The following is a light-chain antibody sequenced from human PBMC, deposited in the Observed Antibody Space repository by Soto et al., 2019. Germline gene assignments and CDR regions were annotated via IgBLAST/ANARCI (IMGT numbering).Light chain of an antibody. V-gene: IGLV1-40*01. J-gene: IGLJ1*01. CDR3: QSYDSTLSARYV. CDR1: GSNIGAGYD. Sequence: QSVLTQPSSVSGAPGQRVTISCTGSGSNIGAGYDVHWYQQLPGTAPKLLISANVNRPSGVPDRFSGSKSGTSASLAITGLQADDEGDYYCQSYDSTLSARYVFGTGTKLTVL. CDR2: ANV.